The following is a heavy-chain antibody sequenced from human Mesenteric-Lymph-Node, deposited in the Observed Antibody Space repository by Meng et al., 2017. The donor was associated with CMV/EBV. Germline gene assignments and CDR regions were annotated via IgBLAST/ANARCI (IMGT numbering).Heavy chain of an antibody. Sequence: QGQVQKWGAGLLKPSGTLSLTCAVYGGSFSGYYWSWIRQPPGKGLEWIGEINHSGSTNYNPSLKSRVTISVDTSKNQFSLKLSSVTAADTAVYYCARHQRWLKSEGGFNYWGQGTLVTVSS. CDR3: ARHQRWLKSEGGFNY. J-gene: IGHJ4*02. D-gene: IGHD4-23*01. V-gene: IGHV4-34*01. CDR1: GGSFSGYY. CDR2: INHSGST.